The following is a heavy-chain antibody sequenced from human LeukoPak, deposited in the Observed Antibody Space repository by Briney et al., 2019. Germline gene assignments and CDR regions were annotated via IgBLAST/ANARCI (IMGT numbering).Heavy chain of an antibody. CDR2: IYYSGST. V-gene: IGHV4-30-4*01. CDR1: SRSISSGDYY. Sequence: SQTLTLTCTVSSRSISSGDYYWSRIRQPPGKGLDWIGYIYYSGSTYYNPSLKSRVTISVDTSKNQFSLKLSSVTAADTAVYYCARDHPGGSLDYWGQGTLVTVSS. J-gene: IGHJ4*02. CDR3: ARDHPGGSLDY. D-gene: IGHD3-16*01.